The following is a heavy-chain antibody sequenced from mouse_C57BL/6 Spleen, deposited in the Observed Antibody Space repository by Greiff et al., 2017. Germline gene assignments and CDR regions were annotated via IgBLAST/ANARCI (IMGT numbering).Heavy chain of an antibody. D-gene: IGHD4-1*01. CDR1: GFTFSSYA. CDR3: ARAWDGGYYFDY. Sequence: EVQVVESGGGLVKPGGSLKLSCAASGFTFSSYAMSWVRQTPEKRLEWVATISDGGSYTYYPDNVKGRFTISRDNAKNNLYLQMSHLKSEDTAMYYCARAWDGGYYFDYWGQGTTLTVSS. V-gene: IGHV5-4*01. J-gene: IGHJ2*01. CDR2: ISDGGSYT.